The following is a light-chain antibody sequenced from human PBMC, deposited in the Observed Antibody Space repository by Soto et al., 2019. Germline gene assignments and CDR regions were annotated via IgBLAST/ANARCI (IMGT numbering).Light chain of an antibody. CDR1: SSDVGGYDY. CDR3: CSYAGYYTHYV. V-gene: IGLV2-11*01. CDR2: DVT. J-gene: IGLJ1*01. Sequence: QSALTQPPSASGSPGQSVTISCTGTSSDVGGYDYVSWYQQHPGKAPKLMISDVTKRPSGVPDRFSGSKSGNTASLTISGLQAEDEADYYCCSYAGYYTHYVFGTGTKVTVL.